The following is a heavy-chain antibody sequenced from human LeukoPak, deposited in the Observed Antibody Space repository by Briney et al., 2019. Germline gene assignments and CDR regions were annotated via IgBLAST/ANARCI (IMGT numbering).Heavy chain of an antibody. V-gene: IGHV4-39*02. D-gene: IGHD3-10*01. J-gene: IGHJ4*02. CDR1: GGSISSSTYY. Sequence: SETLSLTCTVSGGSISSSTYYWGWIRRPPGKGLEWIGSIFYNGNTYYNSSLKSRVTISVDTSKNHFSLKVTSVTSADTAVYYCARRTSGGGLFDHWGQGTLVTVSS. CDR2: IFYNGNT. CDR3: ARRTSGGGLFDH.